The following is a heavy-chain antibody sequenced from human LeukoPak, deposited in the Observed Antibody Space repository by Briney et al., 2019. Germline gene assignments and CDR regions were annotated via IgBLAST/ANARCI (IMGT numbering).Heavy chain of an antibody. CDR2: INYSRST. V-gene: IGHV4-34*01. D-gene: IGHD6-13*01. CDR1: GGSFSGYY. J-gene: IGHJ4*02. Sequence: SETLSLTCAVYGGSFSGYYWSWIRQPPGKGLEWIGEINYSRSTNYNPSLTSRVTISVDTSKNQFSLKLSSVTAADTAVYYCARDVVAAAGTWDYWGQGTLVTVSS. CDR3: ARDVVAAAGTWDY.